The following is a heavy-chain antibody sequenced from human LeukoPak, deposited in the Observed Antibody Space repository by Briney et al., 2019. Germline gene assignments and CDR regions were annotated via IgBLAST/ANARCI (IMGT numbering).Heavy chain of an antibody. CDR3: TRHFGGNIVVVPAAPPGTDYFDY. CDR1: GGSISSSSYY. V-gene: IGHV4-39*01. Sequence: SETLSLTCTVSGGSISSSSYYWGWIRQPPGKGLEWIGSIYYSGSTYYNPSLKSRVTISVDTSKNQFSLKLSSVTAADTAVYYCTRHFGGNIVVVPAAPPGTDYFDYWGQGTLVTVSS. D-gene: IGHD2-2*01. CDR2: IYYSGST. J-gene: IGHJ4*02.